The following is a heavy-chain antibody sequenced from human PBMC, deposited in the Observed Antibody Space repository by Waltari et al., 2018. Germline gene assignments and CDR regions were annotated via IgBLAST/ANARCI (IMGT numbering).Heavy chain of an antibody. Sequence: QLQLQESGPGLVKPSETLSLTCTVSGGSISSSSYYWGWIRQPPGKGLEWIGSIYYSGSTYYNPSLKSRVTISVDTSKNQFSLKLSSVTAADTAVYYCARVSLVRQPYFDYWGQGTLVTVSS. V-gene: IGHV4-39*07. CDR2: IYYSGST. CDR1: GGSISSSSYY. D-gene: IGHD6-13*01. J-gene: IGHJ4*02. CDR3: ARVSLVRQPYFDY.